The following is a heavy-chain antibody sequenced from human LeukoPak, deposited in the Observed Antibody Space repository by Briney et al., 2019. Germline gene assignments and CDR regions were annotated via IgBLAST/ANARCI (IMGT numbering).Heavy chain of an antibody. CDR3: ARDATGDGDLES. Sequence: GGSLRLSWAASVXTFSSYSIHWVRQAPGKGREWVAVISSDGGTKYYADSVRGRFTISRDNSKNTLYLQMNSLRSEDTAVYYCARDATGDGDLESWGQGTLVTVSP. J-gene: IGHJ5*02. CDR2: ISSDGGTK. V-gene: IGHV3-30*04. CDR1: VXTFSSYS. D-gene: IGHD4-17*01.